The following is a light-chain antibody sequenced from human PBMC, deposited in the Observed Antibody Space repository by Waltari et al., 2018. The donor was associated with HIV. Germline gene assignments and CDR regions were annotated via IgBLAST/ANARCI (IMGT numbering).Light chain of an antibody. J-gene: IGKJ4*01. CDR1: RTILYTSNNQNY. CDR2: WAS. CDR3: QQYFATPPT. Sequence: DIVMTQSPDSLAVSLGERATIKCKSSRTILYTSNNQNYLAWYQQKPGQPPKLLIYWASTRQPGVPDRFSGSGSGTDFTLTIRSLQAEDVAVYSCQQYFATPPTFGGGTKVEIK. V-gene: IGKV4-1*01.